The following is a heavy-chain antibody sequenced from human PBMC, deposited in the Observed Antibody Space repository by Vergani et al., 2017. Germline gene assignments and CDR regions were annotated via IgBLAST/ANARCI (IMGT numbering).Heavy chain of an antibody. CDR2: IYYSGST. CDR1: GGSISSYY. Sequence: QVQLQESGPGLVKPSETLSLTCTVSGGSISSYYWSWIRQPPGKGLEWIGYIYYSGSTNYNPSLKSRVTISVDTSKNQCSLKLSSVTAADTAVYYCARGCGTSCYLFDYWGQGTLVTVSS. CDR3: ARGCGTSCYLFDY. D-gene: IGHD2-2*01. J-gene: IGHJ4*02. V-gene: IGHV4-59*01.